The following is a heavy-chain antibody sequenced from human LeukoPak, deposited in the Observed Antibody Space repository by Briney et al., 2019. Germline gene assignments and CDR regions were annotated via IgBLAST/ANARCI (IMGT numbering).Heavy chain of an antibody. CDR3: AKGSSMIVLVPGYFDY. D-gene: IGHD2-8*02. Sequence: PGGSLRLSCAASGFTFSSYAMSWVRQAPGKGLEWVSAISGSGGSTYYADSVKGRFTISRDNSQNTLYLQMNSLRAEDTAVYYCAKGSSMIVLVPGYFDYWGQGTLVTVSS. V-gene: IGHV3-23*01. J-gene: IGHJ4*02. CDR2: ISGSGGST. CDR1: GFTFSSYA.